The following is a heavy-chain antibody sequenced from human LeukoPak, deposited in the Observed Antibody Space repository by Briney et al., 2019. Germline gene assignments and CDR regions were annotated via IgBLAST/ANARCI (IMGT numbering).Heavy chain of an antibody. CDR1: GGSFSGYY. Sequence: SETLSLTCAVYGGSFSGYYWSWIRQPPGKGLEWIGEINHSGSTNYNPSLKSRVTISVDTSKNQFSLKLSSVIAADTAVYYCARGFRTTAAPDYWGQRTLVTVSS. D-gene: IGHD6-13*01. CDR3: ARGFRTTAAPDY. J-gene: IGHJ4*02. V-gene: IGHV4-34*01. CDR2: INHSGST.